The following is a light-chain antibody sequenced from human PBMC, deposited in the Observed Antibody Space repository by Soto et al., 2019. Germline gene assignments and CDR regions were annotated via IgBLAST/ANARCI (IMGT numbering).Light chain of an antibody. Sequence: EVVMTQSPATLSVSPGERATLXXXXGQRFVASCLAWYQQKYGQSPRLLIYGALYRAPGIPDRFSGSGSGTDFTLSISRLDPEDFAVYYCQYYDNSMWTFGQGTKVDI. V-gene: IGKV3-20*01. J-gene: IGKJ1*01. CDR3: QYYDNSMWT. CDR2: GAL. CDR1: QRFVASC.